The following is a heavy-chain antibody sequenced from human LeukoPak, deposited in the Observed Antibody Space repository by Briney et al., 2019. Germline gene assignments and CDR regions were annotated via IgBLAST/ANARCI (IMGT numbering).Heavy chain of an antibody. D-gene: IGHD3-22*01. J-gene: IGHJ4*02. Sequence: GASVKVSCKASGYTFTSYGISWVRQAPGQGLEWMEWISAYNGNTNYAQKLQGRVTMTTDTSTSTAYMELRSLRSDDTAVYYCARDRSLDSSTYYDSSGYVYWGQGTLVTVSS. CDR2: ISAYNGNT. CDR1: GYTFTSYG. V-gene: IGHV1-18*01. CDR3: ARDRSLDSSTYYDSSGYVY.